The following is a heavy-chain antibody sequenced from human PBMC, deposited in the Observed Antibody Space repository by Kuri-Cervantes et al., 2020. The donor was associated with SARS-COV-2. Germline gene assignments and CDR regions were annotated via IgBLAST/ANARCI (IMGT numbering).Heavy chain of an antibody. V-gene: IGHV3-73*01. CDR2: IRSKANSYAT. Sequence: GGSLRLSCAASGFTFSGSAMHWVCRASGKGLEWVGRIRSKANSYATAYAASVKGRFTISRDDSKNTAYLQMNSLKTEDTAVYYCTRPTSCSSTSCYKDYWGQGTLVTCSS. D-gene: IGHD2-2*02. CDR3: TRPTSCSSTSCYKDY. J-gene: IGHJ4*02. CDR1: GFTFSGSA.